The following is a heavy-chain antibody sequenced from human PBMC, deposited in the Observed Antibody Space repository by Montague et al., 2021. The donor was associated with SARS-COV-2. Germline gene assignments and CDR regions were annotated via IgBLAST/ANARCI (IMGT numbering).Heavy chain of an antibody. Sequence: SETLSLTCAVYSGSFSDYYWTWVRQPPGKGLEWIGEINHTGSASYNPSLKSRVTLSKDTSKNQLSLQLQSLTAADTAVYYCARGQVTISGVLIFIPAAGPLDVWGQGTLVTVSS. J-gene: IGHJ3*01. CDR2: INHTGSA. CDR1: SGSFSDYY. D-gene: IGHD3-3*01. V-gene: IGHV4-34*01. CDR3: ARGQVTISGVLIFIPAAGPLDV.